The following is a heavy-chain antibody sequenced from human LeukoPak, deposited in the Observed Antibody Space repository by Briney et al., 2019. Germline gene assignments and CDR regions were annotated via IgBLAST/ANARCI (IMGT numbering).Heavy chain of an antibody. CDR2: ISAYNGNT. J-gene: IGHJ6*03. CDR3: ARVSSGWYYYYYYMDV. CDR1: GYTFISYG. D-gene: IGHD6-19*01. Sequence: GASVKVSCKASGYTFISYGISWVRQAPGQGLEWMGWISAYNGNTNYAQKLQGRVTMTTDTSTSTAYMELRSLRSDDTAVYYCARVSSGWYYYYYYMDVWGKGTTVTVSS. V-gene: IGHV1-18*01.